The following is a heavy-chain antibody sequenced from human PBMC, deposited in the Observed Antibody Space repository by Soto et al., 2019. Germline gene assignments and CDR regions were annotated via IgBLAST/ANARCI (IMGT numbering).Heavy chain of an antibody. D-gene: IGHD5-12*01. Sequence: QVQLQESGPGLVKPSETLSLTCTVSGASISSYYWSWIRQPPGKGLEWIGYIYYSGSTNYNPSLKSRVTISVATSKNQFSLRLSSVTAADTAVYYCARDQGRGWLPPFDSWGQGTLVTVSS. CDR3: ARDQGRGWLPPFDS. CDR2: IYYSGST. J-gene: IGHJ4*02. CDR1: GASISSYY. V-gene: IGHV4-59*01.